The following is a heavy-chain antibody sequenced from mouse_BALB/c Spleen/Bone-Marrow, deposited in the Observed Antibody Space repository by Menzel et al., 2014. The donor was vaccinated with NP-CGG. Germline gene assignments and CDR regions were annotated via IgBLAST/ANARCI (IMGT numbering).Heavy chain of an antibody. CDR1: GFTFSNYG. Sequence: DVQLQESGGGLVKSGGSLKLSCAASGFTFSNYGMSWVRQTPEKRLEGVATISGGGSYTFYSDRVKGRFTISRDNARNNLYLQLSSLRSEDTAWYYSARHAYYDPTDVSFVYWGQGTLVTVSA. CDR2: ISGGGSYT. J-gene: IGHJ3*01. CDR3: ARHAYYDPTDVSFVY. D-gene: IGHD2-4*01. V-gene: IGHV5-9-2*01.